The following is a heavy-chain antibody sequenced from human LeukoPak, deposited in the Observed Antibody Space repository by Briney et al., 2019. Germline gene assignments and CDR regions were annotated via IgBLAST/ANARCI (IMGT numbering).Heavy chain of an antibody. V-gene: IGHV1-18*04. Sequence: ASVKVSCKASGYTFTGYYLHWVRQAPGQGLEWMGWISAYNDNTKYAQKFQGRVTMTTDTSTSTAYMELRSLRSDDTATYYCVRDPAPLRGSGNVDWLDPWGQGTLVTVSS. CDR3: VRDPAPLRGSGNVDWLDP. J-gene: IGHJ5*02. D-gene: IGHD3-10*01. CDR1: GYTFTGYY. CDR2: ISAYNDNT.